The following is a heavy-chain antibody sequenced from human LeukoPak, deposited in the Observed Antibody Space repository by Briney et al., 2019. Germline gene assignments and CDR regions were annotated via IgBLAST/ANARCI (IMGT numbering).Heavy chain of an antibody. CDR3: ARAPLQWLVPSWFDP. Sequence: SVKVSCKASGGTFSSYAISWVRQAPGQGLEWMGRIIPILGIANYAQKFQGRVTITADKSTSTAYMELSSLRSDDTAVYYCARAPLQWLVPSWFDPWGQGTLVTVSS. J-gene: IGHJ5*02. D-gene: IGHD6-19*01. CDR2: IIPILGIA. V-gene: IGHV1-69*04. CDR1: GGTFSSYA.